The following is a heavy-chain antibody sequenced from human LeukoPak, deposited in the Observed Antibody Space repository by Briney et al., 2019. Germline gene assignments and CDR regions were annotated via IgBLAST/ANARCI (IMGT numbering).Heavy chain of an antibody. CDR2: ISGSGGST. D-gene: IGHD3-10*01. CDR3: AKDLLLWFGELLSSAPPPFDY. CDR1: GFTFSGYA. V-gene: IGHV3-23*01. Sequence: GGSLRLSCAASGFTFSGYAMSWVRQAPGKGLEWVSAISGSGGSTYYADSVKGRFTISRDNSKNTLYLQMNSLRAEDTAVYYCAKDLLLWFGELLSSAPPPFDYWGQGTLVTVSS. J-gene: IGHJ4*02.